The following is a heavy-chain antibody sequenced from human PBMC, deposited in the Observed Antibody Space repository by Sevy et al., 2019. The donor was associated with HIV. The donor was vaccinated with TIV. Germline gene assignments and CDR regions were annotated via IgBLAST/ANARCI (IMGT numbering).Heavy chain of an antibody. D-gene: IGHD5-12*01. CDR1: GGTIVSSGHY. CDR3: AREAGGYDNDYGMDV. Sequence: SETLSLTCSVSGGTIVSSGHYWGWIRQTPGKGLEWIGSIYYNGHTYYSPSLKSRLTISIDTSKNQFSLNLSSVTAADTAIYFCAREAGGYDNDYGMDVRGQGTTVTVSS. CDR2: IYYNGHT. J-gene: IGHJ6*02. V-gene: IGHV4-39*02.